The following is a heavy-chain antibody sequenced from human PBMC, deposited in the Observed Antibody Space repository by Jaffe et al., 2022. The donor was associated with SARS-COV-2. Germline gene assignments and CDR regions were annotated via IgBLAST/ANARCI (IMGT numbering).Heavy chain of an antibody. V-gene: IGHV4-59*08. CDR2: IYYSGST. CDR1: GGSISSYY. CDR3: ARQYGYGDYGGYDY. Sequence: QVQLQESGPGLVKPSETLSLTCTVSGGSISSYYWSWIRQPPGKGLEWIGYIYYSGSTNYNPSLKSRVTISVDTSKNQFSLKLSSVTAADTAVYYCARQYGYGDYGGYDYWGQGTLVTVSS. D-gene: IGHD4-17*01. J-gene: IGHJ4*02.